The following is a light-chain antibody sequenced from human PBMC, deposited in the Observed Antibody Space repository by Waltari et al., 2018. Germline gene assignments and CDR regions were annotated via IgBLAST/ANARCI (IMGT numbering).Light chain of an antibody. CDR3: CSYSRVTTYVV. CDR1: SDDIGGFNL. J-gene: IGLJ2*01. Sequence: QSALTQPASVSGSPGQSITISCSGTSDDIGGFNLVSWYQQYPGKAPKLILYEVSTWPSGVSHRFSGSKSGSTASLTLSGLQPEDEAEYCCCSYSRVTTYVVFGGGTRVTV. V-gene: IGLV2-23*02. CDR2: EVS.